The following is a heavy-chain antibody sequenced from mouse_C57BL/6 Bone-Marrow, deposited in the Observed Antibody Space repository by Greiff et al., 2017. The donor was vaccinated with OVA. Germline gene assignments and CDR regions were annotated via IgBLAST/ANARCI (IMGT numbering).Heavy chain of an antibody. Sequence: QVQLQQSGAELVRPGASVTLSCKASGYTFTDYEMHWVKQTPVHGLEWIGAIDPETGGTAYNQKFKGKAILTAAKSSSTAYMALRSLTSEDSAVYYCTRSYSNYYAMDYWGQGTAVTVSS. CDR2: IDPETGGT. V-gene: IGHV1-15*01. J-gene: IGHJ4*01. D-gene: IGHD2-5*01. CDR3: TRSYSNYYAMDY. CDR1: GYTFTDYE.